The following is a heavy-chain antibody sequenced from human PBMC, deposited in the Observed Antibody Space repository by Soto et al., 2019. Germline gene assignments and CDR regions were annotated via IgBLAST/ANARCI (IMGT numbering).Heavy chain of an antibody. CDR3: ARDFVVVAATGYYYYGMDV. J-gene: IGHJ6*02. D-gene: IGHD2-15*01. Sequence: QVQLQESGPGLVKPSQTLSLTCTVSGGSISSGGYYWSWIRQHPGKGLEWIGYIYYSGSTYYNPSLKSRVTISVDTSKNQFSLKLSSVTAADTAVYYCARDFVVVAATGYYYYGMDVWGQGTTVTVSS. CDR1: GGSISSGGYY. V-gene: IGHV4-31*03. CDR2: IYYSGST.